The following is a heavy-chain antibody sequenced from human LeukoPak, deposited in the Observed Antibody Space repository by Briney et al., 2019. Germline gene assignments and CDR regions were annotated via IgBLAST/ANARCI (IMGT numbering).Heavy chain of an antibody. D-gene: IGHD3-10*01. Sequence: PGGSLRLSCAASGFTFSSYAMHWVRQAPGKGLEWVSYISSSGSTIYYADSVKGRFTISRDNAKNSLYLQMNSLRAEDTAVYYCARDRLLWRHWGQGTLVTVSS. CDR3: ARDRLLWRH. CDR2: ISSSGSTI. V-gene: IGHV3-48*03. J-gene: IGHJ4*02. CDR1: GFTFSSYA.